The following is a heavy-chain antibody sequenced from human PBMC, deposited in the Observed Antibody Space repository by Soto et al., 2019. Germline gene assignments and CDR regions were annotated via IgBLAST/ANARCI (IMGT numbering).Heavy chain of an antibody. Sequence: EVQLLESGGGLVQPGGSLRLSCAASGFTFSSYAMSWVRQAPGKGLECVSAISGSVGSTYYADSVKGRFTISRDNSKNTLYLQMNSLRAEDTAVYYCAKDRRQLFNWFDPWGQGTLVTVSS. CDR3: AKDRRQLFNWFDP. D-gene: IGHD5-18*01. V-gene: IGHV3-23*01. J-gene: IGHJ5*02. CDR1: GFTFSSYA. CDR2: ISGSVGST.